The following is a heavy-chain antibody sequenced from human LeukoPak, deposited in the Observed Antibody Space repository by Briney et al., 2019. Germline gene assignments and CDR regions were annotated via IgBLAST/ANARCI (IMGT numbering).Heavy chain of an antibody. Sequence: GGSLRLSCAASEFPVSSNYMTWVRQAPGKGLEWVSFIYSGSTHYSDSVKGRFTISRDNSKNTLYLQMNSLRAEDTAVYYCARRAGAYSHPYDYWGQGTLVTVSS. V-gene: IGHV3-53*01. D-gene: IGHD4/OR15-4a*01. J-gene: IGHJ4*02. CDR1: EFPVSSNY. CDR3: ARRAGAYSHPYDY. CDR2: IYSGST.